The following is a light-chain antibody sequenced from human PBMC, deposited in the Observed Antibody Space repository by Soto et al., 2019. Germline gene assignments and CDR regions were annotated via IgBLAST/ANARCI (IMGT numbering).Light chain of an antibody. CDR2: KAS. CDR3: QQYNSCPST. V-gene: IGKV1-5*03. Sequence: DIQMTQSPSTLSASVGDRVTITCRASQSISNWLAWYQQKPGKAPKLLIFKASSLESGVPSRFSGSGSETEFTLTISSLQPDDFAMYYCQQYNSCPSTFGQGTKVDIK. CDR1: QSISNW. J-gene: IGKJ1*01.